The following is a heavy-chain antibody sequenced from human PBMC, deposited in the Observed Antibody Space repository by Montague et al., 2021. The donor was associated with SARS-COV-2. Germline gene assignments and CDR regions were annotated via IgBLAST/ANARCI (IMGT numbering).Heavy chain of an antibody. Sequence: SETLSLTCAVCGGSFSGYYWSWIRQPPGKGLEWIGEINHSGSTNYNPSLKSRVTISVDTSKNQFSLKLSSVTAADTAVYYCARTYHDILTGYYNRGAFDIWGQGTMVTVSS. CDR2: INHSGST. CDR1: GGSFSGYY. CDR3: ARTYHDILTGYYNRGAFDI. D-gene: IGHD3-9*01. V-gene: IGHV4-34*01. J-gene: IGHJ3*02.